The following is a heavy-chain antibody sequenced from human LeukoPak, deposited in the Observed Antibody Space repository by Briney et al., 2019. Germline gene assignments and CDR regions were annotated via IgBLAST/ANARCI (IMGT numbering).Heavy chain of an antibody. J-gene: IGHJ4*02. Sequence: PGGSLRLSCVGSGFTFSNYLMNWVRQAPGKGLEWVSFISSTGGTIYYADAVKGRFTISRDNAKNSLYLQMNSLRAEDTAVYYCARGGSRPLDYWGQGTLVTVSS. CDR1: GFTFSNYL. CDR2: ISSTGGTI. D-gene: IGHD2-2*01. CDR3: ARGGSRPLDY. V-gene: IGHV3-48*04.